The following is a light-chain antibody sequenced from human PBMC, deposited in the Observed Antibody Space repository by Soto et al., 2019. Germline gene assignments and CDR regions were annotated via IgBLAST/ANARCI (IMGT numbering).Light chain of an antibody. V-gene: IGKV1-5*01. CDR1: QSISSW. J-gene: IGKJ5*01. CDR3: QQYNTYST. CDR2: AAS. Sequence: DIQMTQSPPTLSAPVRDRLTITCRASQSISSWLAWYQQKPGKAPKLLIYAASTLQSGVPSRFSGSGSGTDFTLTISCLQSEDFATYYCQQYNTYSTFGQGTRLEIK.